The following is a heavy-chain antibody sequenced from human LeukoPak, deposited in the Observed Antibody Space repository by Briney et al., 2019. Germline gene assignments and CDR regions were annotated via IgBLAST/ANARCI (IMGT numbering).Heavy chain of an antibody. CDR1: GYTFTSYY. CDR3: VRDNSKTGIDY. J-gene: IGHJ4*02. V-gene: IGHV1-46*01. D-gene: IGHD7-27*01. Sequence: ASVKVSCKASGYTFTSYYMHWVRQAPGQGLEWMGIINPSGGSTSYAQKFQGRVTMTRDTSTSTVYMELSSLRSEDTAVYYCVRDNSKTGIDYWGQGTLVTVSS. CDR2: INPSGGST.